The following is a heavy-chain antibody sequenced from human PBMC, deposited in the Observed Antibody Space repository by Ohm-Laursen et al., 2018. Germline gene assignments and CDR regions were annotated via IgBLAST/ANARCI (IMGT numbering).Heavy chain of an antibody. Sequence: SLRLSCAASGFTFSSHDMHWVRQATGKGLEWVSAIGTAGDTYYPGSVKVRFTISRENAKNSLYLQMNSLRAGDTAVYYCARAGASNYGMDVWGQGTTVTVSS. CDR1: GFTFSSHD. V-gene: IGHV3-13*01. J-gene: IGHJ6*02. CDR3: ARAGASNYGMDV. D-gene: IGHD4-11*01. CDR2: IGTAGDT.